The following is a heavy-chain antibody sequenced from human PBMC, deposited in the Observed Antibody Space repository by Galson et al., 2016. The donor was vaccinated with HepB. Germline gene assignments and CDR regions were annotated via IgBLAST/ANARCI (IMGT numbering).Heavy chain of an antibody. V-gene: IGHV3-7*01. CDR2: IKQDGSEK. CDR3: EGGRYVDY. CDR1: GFTFSSYW. J-gene: IGHJ4*02. Sequence: SLRLSCAASGFTFSSYWMNWVRQAPGKGLEWVANIKQDGSEKNYEDSVKGRFTISRDNAKNSLYLQMNSLRAEDTAVYYGEGGRYVDYWGQGTLVTVSS. D-gene: IGHD1-26*01.